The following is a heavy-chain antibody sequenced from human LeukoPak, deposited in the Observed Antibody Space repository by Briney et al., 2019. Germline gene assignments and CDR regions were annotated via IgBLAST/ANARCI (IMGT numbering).Heavy chain of an antibody. Sequence: ASVKVSCKASGYTSTSHGISWVRQAPGQGLEWMGWISAYNGSTNYAQKFQGRVTMTTGTSTSTAYMELSRLRSDDTAVYYCARVGSGSNLWGQGTLVTASS. V-gene: IGHV1-18*01. J-gene: IGHJ5*02. CDR3: ARVGSGSNL. CDR1: GYTSTSHG. D-gene: IGHD6-19*01. CDR2: ISAYNGST.